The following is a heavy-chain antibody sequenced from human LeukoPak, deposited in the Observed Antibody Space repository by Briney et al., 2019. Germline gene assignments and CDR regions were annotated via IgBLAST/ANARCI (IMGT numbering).Heavy chain of an antibody. V-gene: IGHV3-73*01. CDR1: GFTFSGSS. D-gene: IGHD3-10*01. Sequence: GGSLRLSCAASGFTFSGSSVHWVRQASGQGLEWVGRIRNKANSYATAYAASVKGRFTISRDDSKNTAFLQMNSLKTEDTGVYYCYGSGASIWGQGTMVTASS. CDR3: YGSGASI. J-gene: IGHJ3*02. CDR2: IRNKANSYAT.